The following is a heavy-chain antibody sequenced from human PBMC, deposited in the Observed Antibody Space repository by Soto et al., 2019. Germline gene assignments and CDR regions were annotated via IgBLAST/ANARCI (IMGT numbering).Heavy chain of an antibody. CDR1: GGSISSSSYY. Sequence: QLQLQESGPGLVKPSETLSVTCTVSGGSISSSSYYWGWIRQPPGKGLEWIGSIYYSGSTYYNPSLKSRVTISVDTSKNQFALKLSSVTAADTAVYYCARLSGGSYAWENYWGQGTLVTVSS. CDR3: ARLSGGSYAWENY. CDR2: IYYSGST. D-gene: IGHD1-26*01. V-gene: IGHV4-39*01. J-gene: IGHJ4*02.